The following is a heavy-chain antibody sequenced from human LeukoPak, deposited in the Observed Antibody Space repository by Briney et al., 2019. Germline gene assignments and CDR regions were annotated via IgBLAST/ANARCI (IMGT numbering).Heavy chain of an antibody. Sequence: GGSLRLSCAASEFTFTSYELNWVRQAPGKGLEWVASIKKDGSEQYYVDSVKGRFTISRDSAKDSVYLQMNSLRAEDTAVYYCARDLGASGSFDYWGQGTLVTVSS. CDR2: IKKDGSEQ. J-gene: IGHJ4*02. CDR3: ARDLGASGSFDY. D-gene: IGHD1-26*01. V-gene: IGHV3-7*04. CDR1: EFTFTSYE.